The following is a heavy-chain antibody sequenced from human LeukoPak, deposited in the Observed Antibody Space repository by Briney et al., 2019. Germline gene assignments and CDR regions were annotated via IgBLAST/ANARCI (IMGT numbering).Heavy chain of an antibody. J-gene: IGHJ4*02. CDR3: ARCSRSSTSCYPPNY. V-gene: IGHV1-2*02. D-gene: IGHD2-2*01. CDR2: INPNSGGT. CDR1: GYTFTGYY. Sequence: ASVKVSCKASGYTFTGYYMHWVRQAPGQGLEWMGWINPNSGGTNYAQKFQGRVIMTRDTSISTAYMELSRLRSDDTAVYYCARCSRSSTSCYPPNYWGQGTLVTVSS.